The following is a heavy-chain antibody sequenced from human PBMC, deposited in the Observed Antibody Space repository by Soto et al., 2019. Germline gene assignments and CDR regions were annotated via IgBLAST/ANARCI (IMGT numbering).Heavy chain of an antibody. D-gene: IGHD5-18*01. Sequence: ASVKVSCKASGYTFTSYVISWVRQAPGQGLEWMGWISAYNGNTNYAQNVQGRVTLTTDTSTSTAYMELRSLRSDDTAVYYCARGIQLWPITYYFDYWGQGTLVTVSS. CDR1: GYTFTSYV. CDR3: ARGIQLWPITYYFDY. V-gene: IGHV1-18*01. CDR2: ISAYNGNT. J-gene: IGHJ4*02.